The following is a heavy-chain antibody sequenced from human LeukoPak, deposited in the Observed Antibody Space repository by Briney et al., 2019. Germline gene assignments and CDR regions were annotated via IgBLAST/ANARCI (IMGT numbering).Heavy chain of an antibody. J-gene: IGHJ5*02. Sequence: ASVKVSCKASGYTFTSYDINWVRQATGQGLEWMGWMNPNSGNTGYAQKFQGRVTMTRNTSISTAYMELSSLRPEDTAVYYCAREFDYVWGSYLSYNWFDPWGQGTLVTVSS. CDR1: GYTFTSYD. D-gene: IGHD3-16*02. CDR3: AREFDYVWGSYLSYNWFDP. CDR2: MNPNSGNT. V-gene: IGHV1-8*01.